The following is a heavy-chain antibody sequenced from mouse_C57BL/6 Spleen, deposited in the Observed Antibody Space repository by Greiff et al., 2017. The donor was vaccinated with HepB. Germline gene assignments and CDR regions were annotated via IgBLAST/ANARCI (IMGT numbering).Heavy chain of an antibody. CDR2: IDPENGDT. CDR1: GFNIKDDY. D-gene: IGHD1-1*02. Sequence: EVQLQHSGAELVRPGASVKLSCTASGFNIKDDYMHWVKQRPEQGLEWIGWIDPENGDTEYASKFQGKATITADTSSNTAYLQLSSLTSEDTAVYYCTIMAYYFDYWGQGTTLTVSS. CDR3: TIMAYYFDY. J-gene: IGHJ2*01. V-gene: IGHV14-4*01.